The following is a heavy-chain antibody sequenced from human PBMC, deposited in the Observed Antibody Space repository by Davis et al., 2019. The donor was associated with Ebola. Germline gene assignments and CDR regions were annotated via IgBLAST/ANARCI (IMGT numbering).Heavy chain of an antibody. J-gene: IGHJ4*02. CDR1: GFTFSGYW. D-gene: IGHD3-10*01. CDR2: VKQDGSDK. V-gene: IGHV3-7*01. Sequence: PGGSLRLSCAASGFTFSGYWMSWVRQAPGKGLEWVANVKQDGSDKYYVDSVKGRFTISRDNARNSLYLQMNTLRAEDTAVYYCAKGRTTHGSGSGAFDYWGQGTLVTVSS. CDR3: AKGRTTHGSGSGAFDY.